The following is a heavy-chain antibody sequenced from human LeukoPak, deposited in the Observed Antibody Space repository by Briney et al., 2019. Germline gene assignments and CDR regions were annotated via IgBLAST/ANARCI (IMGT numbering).Heavy chain of an antibody. D-gene: IGHD2-15*01. CDR2: ICGSGGST. V-gene: IGHV3-23*01. J-gene: IGHJ4*02. Sequence: ICGSGGSTYYADSVKGRFTISRDNSKNTLYLQMNSLRAEDTAVYYCAKGPVMVVAATTFDYWGQGTLVTVSS. CDR3: AKGPVMVVAATTFDY.